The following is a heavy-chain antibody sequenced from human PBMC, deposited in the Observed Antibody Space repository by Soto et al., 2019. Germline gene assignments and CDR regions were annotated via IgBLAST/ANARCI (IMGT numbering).Heavy chain of an antibody. CDR3: AIQFSYYYYMDV. CDR2: IYYSGST. J-gene: IGHJ6*03. Sequence: PSETLSLTCTVSGGSISSSSYYWGWIRQPPGKGLEWIGSIYYSGSTYYNPSLKSRVTISVDTSKNQFSLKLSSVTAADTAVYYCAIQFSYYYYMDVWGKGTTVTVSS. CDR1: GGSISSSSYY. V-gene: IGHV4-39*01.